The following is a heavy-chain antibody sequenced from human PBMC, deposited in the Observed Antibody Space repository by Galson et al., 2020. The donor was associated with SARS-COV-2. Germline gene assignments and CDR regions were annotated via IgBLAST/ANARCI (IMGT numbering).Heavy chain of an antibody. CDR3: ARASRIMITFGGVIGPLWY. Sequence: ETSETLSLTCTVSGGSISSSGYYWSWIRQHPGKGLEWIGYIYYSGSTYYNPSLKSRVTISVDTSKNQFSLKLSSVTAADTAVYYCARASRIMITFGGVIGPLWYWGQGTLVTVSS. D-gene: IGHD3-16*02. J-gene: IGHJ4*02. CDR1: GGSISSSGYY. V-gene: IGHV4-31*03. CDR2: IYYSGST.